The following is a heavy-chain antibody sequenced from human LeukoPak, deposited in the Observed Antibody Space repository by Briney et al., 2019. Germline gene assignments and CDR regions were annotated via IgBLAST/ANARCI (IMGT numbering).Heavy chain of an antibody. CDR2: IYHSGST. V-gene: IGHV4-38-2*02. CDR1: GYSISSGYY. J-gene: IGHJ4*02. D-gene: IGHD6-13*01. Sequence: SETLSLTCTVSGYSISSGYYWGWIRQPPGKGLEWIGSIYHSGSTYYNPSLKSRVTISVDTSKNQFSLKLSSVTAADTAVYYCARDHASSCQLFDSWGQGALVTVSS. CDR3: ARDHASSCQLFDS.